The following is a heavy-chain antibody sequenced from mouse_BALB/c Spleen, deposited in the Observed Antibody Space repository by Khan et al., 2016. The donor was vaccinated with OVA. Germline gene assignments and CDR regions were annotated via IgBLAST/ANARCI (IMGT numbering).Heavy chain of an antibody. Sequence: EVELVESGPGLVKPSQSLSLTCTVTGYSITSGYSWNWIRQFPGNKLELMGFISYSGSTNYNPSLKSRISITRDTSKNQFFLQLNSVTTEDTATDYCARKDYYDYDPFPYWGQGTLVTVSA. CDR3: ARKDYYDYDPFPY. CDR1: GYSITSGYS. V-gene: IGHV3-1*02. J-gene: IGHJ3*01. CDR2: ISYSGST. D-gene: IGHD2-4*01.